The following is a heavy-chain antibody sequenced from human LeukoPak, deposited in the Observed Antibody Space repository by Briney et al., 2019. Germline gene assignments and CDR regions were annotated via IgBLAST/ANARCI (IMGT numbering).Heavy chain of an antibody. CDR2: ISGSGGST. Sequence: PGGSLRLSCAASGFTFSSYAMSWVRQAPGKGLEWVSAISGSGGSTYYADSVKGRFTISRDNSKNTLYLQMNSLRAEDTAVYYCAKDLSFDFWSGYSYYYYYGMDAWGQGTTVTVSS. V-gene: IGHV3-23*01. J-gene: IGHJ6*02. CDR3: AKDLSFDFWSGYSYYYYYGMDA. CDR1: GFTFSSYA. D-gene: IGHD3-3*01.